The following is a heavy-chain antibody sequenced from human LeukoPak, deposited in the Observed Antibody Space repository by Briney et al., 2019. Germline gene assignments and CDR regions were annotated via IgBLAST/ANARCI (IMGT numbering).Heavy chain of an antibody. V-gene: IGHV3-7*01. D-gene: IGHD6-13*01. CDR2: INQDGSEK. Sequence: GGSLRLSCAASGFTFSTHWMNWVRQPPGKGLEWVANINQDGSEKYYVDSVKGRFTISRDNAKNSLYLQMNSLRADDTAIYYCARDPGSSSFDYWGQGTLVTVSS. CDR3: ARDPGSSSFDY. J-gene: IGHJ4*02. CDR1: GFTFSTHW.